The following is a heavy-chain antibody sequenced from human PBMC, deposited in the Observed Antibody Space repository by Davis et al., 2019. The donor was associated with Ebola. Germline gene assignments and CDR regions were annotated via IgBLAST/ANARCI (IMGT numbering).Heavy chain of an antibody. V-gene: IGHV5-51*01. CDR2: IYPADSDT. D-gene: IGHD1-1*01. Sequence: KVSCKDPGYNFRNYWFAWVRQMPGKGLEWMGIIYPADSDTKYSPSFQGQVTISVDKSTNAAYLQWRSLKASDTAIYYCARHTTSGGTRYYYGMDVWGKGTTVTVSS. CDR3: ARHTTSGGTRYYYGMDV. J-gene: IGHJ6*04. CDR1: GYNFRNYW.